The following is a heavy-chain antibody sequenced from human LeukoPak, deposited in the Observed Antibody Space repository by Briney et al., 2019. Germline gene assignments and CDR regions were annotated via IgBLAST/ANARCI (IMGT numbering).Heavy chain of an antibody. V-gene: IGHV3-33*01. D-gene: IGHD6-6*01. CDR2: IWSDGSNK. J-gene: IGHJ4*02. CDR3: ARDPVENSRSSDLYYFQY. Sequence: GRSLRLSCAASGFRFSTYGMHWVRQAPGQGPEWVAVIWSDGSNKYYSDSLKGRFTISRDNSKNTLYLQVNSLRADDTAMYYCARDPVENSRSSDLYYFQYWGQGTLVTVSS. CDR1: GFRFSTYG.